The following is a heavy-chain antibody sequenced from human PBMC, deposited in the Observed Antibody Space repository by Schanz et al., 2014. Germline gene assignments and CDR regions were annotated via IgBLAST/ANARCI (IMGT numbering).Heavy chain of an antibody. D-gene: IGHD4-17*01. J-gene: IGHJ3*02. CDR3: ARKMKLGVYGGKGHDSLDI. V-gene: IGHV3-48*04. CDR1: GFTFSSYA. Sequence: EVQLVESGGGLVQPGGSLRLSCAASGFTFSSYAMSWVRQAPGKGLEWISFINTGSNYINYADSVKGRFTISRDNAKNTLYLQMNTLRAEDTAVYYCARKMKLGVYGGKGHDSLDIWGRGTMVTVSS. CDR2: INTGSNYI.